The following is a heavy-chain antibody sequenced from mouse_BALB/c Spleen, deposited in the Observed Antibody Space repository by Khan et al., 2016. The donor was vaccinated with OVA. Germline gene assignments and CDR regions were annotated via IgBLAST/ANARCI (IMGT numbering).Heavy chain of an antibody. Sequence: QIQLVQSGPELKKPGETVMISCKASGYTFTNYVVNWVKQSPGQGLKWMGWINTYTGEPTYDDDLKGRFAFSLETSASTAFLQINSLKNEDTATYFCARFHGGYWGQGTTLTVSS. J-gene: IGHJ2*01. CDR1: GYTFTNYV. V-gene: IGHV9-3-1*01. CDR3: ARFHGGY. CDR2: INTYTGEP.